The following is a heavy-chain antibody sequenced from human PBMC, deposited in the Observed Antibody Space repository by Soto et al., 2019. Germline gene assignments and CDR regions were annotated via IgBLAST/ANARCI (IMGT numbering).Heavy chain of an antibody. D-gene: IGHD2-21*02. Sequence: PSETLSLTCIVSGESISSSSYYWGWIRQPPGKGLEWIGSIYYSGRTYYNPSFKSRVTISIDTSKNQFSLKLSSVTATDTAVYYCARHWKTLVTQDYFDRWGQADLVTVFS. V-gene: IGHV4-39*01. J-gene: IGHJ4*02. CDR1: GESISSSSYY. CDR2: IYYSGRT. CDR3: ARHWKTLVTQDYFDR.